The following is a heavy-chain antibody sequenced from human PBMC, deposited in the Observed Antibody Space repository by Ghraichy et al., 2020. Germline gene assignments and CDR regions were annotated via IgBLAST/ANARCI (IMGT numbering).Heavy chain of an antibody. CDR1: GFTFSSYS. V-gene: IGHV3-21*01. D-gene: IGHD3-16*01. Sequence: GGSLRLSCAASGFTFSSYSMNWVRQAPGKGLEWVSSISSSSSYIYYADSVKGRFTISRDNAKNSLYLQMNSLRAEDTAVYYCARDLGLRNYGMDVWGQGTTVTVSS. CDR3: ARDLGLRNYGMDV. J-gene: IGHJ6*02. CDR2: ISSSSSYI.